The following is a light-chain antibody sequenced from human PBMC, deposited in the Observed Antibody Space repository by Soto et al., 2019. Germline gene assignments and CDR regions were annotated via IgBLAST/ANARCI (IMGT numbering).Light chain of an antibody. Sequence: EIQMTQSASSLYGCVGDRVTIXCRASQTISSWVAWYQQKTGKAPKHLLPKASTLKRGGPSRFSRSGSGTESTRTIRTLHPEDFAIYYGQQYNSFPLTFGGGTKVDI. CDR1: QTISSW. CDR3: QQYNSFPLT. V-gene: IGKV1-5*03. CDR2: KAS. J-gene: IGKJ4*01.